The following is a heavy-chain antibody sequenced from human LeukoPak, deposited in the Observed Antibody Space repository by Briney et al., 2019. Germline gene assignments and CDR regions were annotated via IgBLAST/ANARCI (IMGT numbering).Heavy chain of an antibody. J-gene: IGHJ3*02. V-gene: IGHV1-69*06. Sequence: ASVTLSFTASGGSFSIYGISWVRQAPGQGLGWEGRIIPIFGTANYAQKFQDRVNITADKSTSIVYMELSSLRSEDTAVYYCARRTTSVAFDIWGQGTMVTVSS. CDR1: GGSFSIYG. D-gene: IGHD2-2*01. CDR3: ARRTTSVAFDI. CDR2: IIPIFGTA.